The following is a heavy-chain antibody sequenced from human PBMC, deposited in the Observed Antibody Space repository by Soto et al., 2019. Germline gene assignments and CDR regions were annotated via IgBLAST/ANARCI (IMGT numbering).Heavy chain of an antibody. V-gene: IGHV4-30-4*01. CDR3: AREGPRVRGVITNWFDP. Sequence: PSGTLSLTCPFSGGSISSGDFYWSLIRQPPGKGLEWIGYIYYSGSTYYNPSLKSRVTISVDTSKNHFSLKLSSVTAADTAVYYCAREGPRVRGVITNWFDPWGQGTLVTVSS. CDR1: GGSISSGDFY. CDR2: IYYSGST. J-gene: IGHJ5*02. D-gene: IGHD3-10*01.